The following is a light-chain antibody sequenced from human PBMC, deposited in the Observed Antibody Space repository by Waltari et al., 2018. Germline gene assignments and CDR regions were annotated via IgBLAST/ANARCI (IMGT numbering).Light chain of an antibody. Sequence: EIVLTQSPGTLSLSLGERATVSCRASQSVSRALDWYQQKPGKAPRLLIYGASTRATGIPDRFSGSGSGTDFSLTISRLEPDDFAVYYCQHYLRLPVTFGQGTTVEI. CDR2: GAS. V-gene: IGKV3-20*01. CDR1: QSVSRA. CDR3: QHYLRLPVT. J-gene: IGKJ1*01.